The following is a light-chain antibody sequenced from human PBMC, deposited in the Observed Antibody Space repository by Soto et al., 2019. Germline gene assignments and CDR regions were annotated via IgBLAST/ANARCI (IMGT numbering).Light chain of an antibody. CDR3: QEYIQWPPGM. CDR2: DTS. J-gene: IGKJ1*01. CDR1: QFVSSR. Sequence: DIVVTQSPATLSASPGERVTLSCRASQFVSSRLAWYQRRPGQVPRLLIYDTSTRAPSISAWFSGSGSGTEFTLTISSLQSEDFAVYYCQEYIQWPPGMFGPGTTVDIK. V-gene: IGKV3-15*01.